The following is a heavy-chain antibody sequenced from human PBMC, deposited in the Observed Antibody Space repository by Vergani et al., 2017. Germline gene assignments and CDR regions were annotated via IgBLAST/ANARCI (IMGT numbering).Heavy chain of an antibody. CDR1: GGSMSGYY. V-gene: IGHV4-59*01. Sequence: QVRLKESGPGLVKPSETLSLTCSVSGGSMSGYYWSWIRQPQGKELEWIGYMYHSGSTNYNTSLETRVTISGDTSKNQSSLKLNSVTAADTAVYYCGRVADFYGFGSRLLDLWGQGILVTVSS. CDR3: GRVADFYGFGSRLLDL. D-gene: IGHD3-10*01. CDR2: MYHSGST. J-gene: IGHJ5*02.